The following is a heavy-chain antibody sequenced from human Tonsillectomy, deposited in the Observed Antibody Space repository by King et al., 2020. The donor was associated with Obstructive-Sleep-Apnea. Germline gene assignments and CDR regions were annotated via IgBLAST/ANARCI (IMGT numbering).Heavy chain of an antibody. V-gene: IGHV3-21*04. Sequence: VQLVESGGGLVKPGGSLRLSCAASGFTFSSYSMNWVRQAPGKGLEWVSSISSSSSYIYYADSVKGRFTISRDTAKNSLYLQMNSLRAEDTAVYYCVGPWEKSYYYNSYGMDVWGQGTTVTAPS. CDR3: VGPWEKSYYYNSYGMDV. D-gene: IGHD1-26*01. CDR2: ISSSSSYI. J-gene: IGHJ6*02. CDR1: GFTFSSYS.